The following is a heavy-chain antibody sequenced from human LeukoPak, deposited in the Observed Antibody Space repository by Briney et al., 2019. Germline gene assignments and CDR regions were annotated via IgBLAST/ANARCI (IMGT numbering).Heavy chain of an antibody. J-gene: IGHJ3*02. CDR3: ARGESSGGSYPGDDAFDI. CDR2: ISAYNGNT. V-gene: IGHV1-18*01. D-gene: IGHD1-26*01. CDR1: GYTFTSYG. Sequence: ASVKVSCKASGYTFTSYGISWVRQAPGQGLEWMGWISAYNGNTNYAQKLQGRVTMTTDTSTSTAYMELRSLRSDDTAVYYCARGESSGGSYPGDDAFDIWGQGTMVTVSS.